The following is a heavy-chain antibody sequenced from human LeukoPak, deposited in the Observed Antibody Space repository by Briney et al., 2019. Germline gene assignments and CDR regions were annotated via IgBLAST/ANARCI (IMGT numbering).Heavy chain of an antibody. CDR2: INPNSGGT. V-gene: IGHV1-2*02. D-gene: IGHD5-12*01. J-gene: IGHJ4*02. CDR3: ARGFINGYDFDY. Sequence: ASVKVSCKASGYTFTSYDINWVRQAPGQGLEWMGWINPNSGGTNYAQKFQGRVTMTRDTSTSTAYMEVSRLRSDDTAVYYCARGFINGYDFDYWGQGTLVTVSS. CDR1: GYTFTSYD.